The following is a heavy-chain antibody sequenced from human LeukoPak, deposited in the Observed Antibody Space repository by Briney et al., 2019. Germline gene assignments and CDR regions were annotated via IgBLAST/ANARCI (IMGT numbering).Heavy chain of an antibody. Sequence: GGSLRLSCAASGFTFSSYLMHWVRQAPGKGLVWVSRINSDGSSTSYADSVKGRFTISRDNAKNTLYLQMNSLRAEDTAVYYCARGAYYYDSSSYSPGGAFDIWGQGTMVTVSS. CDR3: ARGAYYYDSSSYSPGGAFDI. CDR2: INSDGSST. CDR1: GFTFSSYL. V-gene: IGHV3-74*01. D-gene: IGHD3-22*01. J-gene: IGHJ3*02.